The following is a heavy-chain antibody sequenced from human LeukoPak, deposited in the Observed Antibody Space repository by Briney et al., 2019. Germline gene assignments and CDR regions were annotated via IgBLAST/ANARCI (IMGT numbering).Heavy chain of an antibody. D-gene: IGHD6-19*01. CDR1: GYTFTGHY. V-gene: IGHV1-2*02. J-gene: IGHJ6*03. Sequence: ASVKVSCKASGYTFTGHYMHWVRQAPGQGREGMGWNSPNSGDTDYAQRFQGRVTMTRDTSISTAYMELSRLRFDDTAVYFCARAAIAVAGDYHYHYMDVWGKGTTVTVSS. CDR3: ARAAIAVAGDYHYHYMDV. CDR2: NSPNSGDT.